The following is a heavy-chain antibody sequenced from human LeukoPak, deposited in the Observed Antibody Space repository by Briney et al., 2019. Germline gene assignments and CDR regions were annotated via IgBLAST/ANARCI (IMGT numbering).Heavy chain of an antibody. CDR2: IRYDGSNK. CDR1: GFTFSSYG. CDR3: AKDLVGDIVVVPAVLGY. J-gene: IGHJ4*02. D-gene: IGHD2-2*01. V-gene: IGHV3-30*02. Sequence: GGSLRLSCAASGFTFSSYGMHWVRQAPGKGLEWVAFIRYDGSNKYYADSVKGRFTISRDNSKNTLYLQMNSLRAEDTAVYYCAKDLVGDIVVVPAVLGYWGQGTLVTVSS.